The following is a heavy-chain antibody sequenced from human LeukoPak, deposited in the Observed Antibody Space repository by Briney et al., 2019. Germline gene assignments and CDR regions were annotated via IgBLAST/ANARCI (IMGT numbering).Heavy chain of an antibody. J-gene: IGHJ3*01. CDR2: IRDNGGST. CDR3: AKELAAFGTVAFDF. Sequence: PGGSLRLSCAASGFTFSSYAMSWVRQAPGKGLEWVSAIRDNGGSTYYADSVKGRFTISRDNSKNTLYLQMNSLRAEDTAVYYCAKELAAFGTVAFDFGGKGTTVTVS. D-gene: IGHD6-13*01. V-gene: IGHV3-23*01. CDR1: GFTFSSYA.